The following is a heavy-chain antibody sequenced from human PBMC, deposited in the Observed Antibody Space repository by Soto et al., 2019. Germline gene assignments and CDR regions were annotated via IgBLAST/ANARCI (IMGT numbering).Heavy chain of an antibody. D-gene: IGHD2-8*02. V-gene: IGHV4-39*01. CDR3: GRHGLVPIDY. CDR1: GGSISSSSYY. Sequence: SETLSLTCTVSGGSISSSSYYWGWIRQPPGKGLEWIGSIYYSGGSYYNPSLKSRVTISVDTSKNQFSLKLSSVTAADTAVYYWGRHGLVPIDYWGQGTLVTVPS. J-gene: IGHJ4*02. CDR2: IYYSGGS.